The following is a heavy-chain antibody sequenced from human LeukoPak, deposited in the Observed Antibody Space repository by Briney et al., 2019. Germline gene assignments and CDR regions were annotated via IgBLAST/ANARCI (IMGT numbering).Heavy chain of an antibody. CDR1: GYTFTSYG. V-gene: IGHV1-18*01. Sequence: ASVKVSCKASGYTFTSYGISWVRQAPGQGLEWMGWISAYNGNTNYAQKLQGRVTMTTDTSTSTAYMELRSLRSDDTAVYYCARRAVDTAMGFYYYYYMDVWGKGTTVTVSS. D-gene: IGHD5-18*01. J-gene: IGHJ6*03. CDR2: ISAYNGNT. CDR3: ARRAVDTAMGFYYYYYMDV.